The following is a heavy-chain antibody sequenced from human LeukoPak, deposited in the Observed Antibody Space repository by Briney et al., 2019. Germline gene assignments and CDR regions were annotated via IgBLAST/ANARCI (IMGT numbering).Heavy chain of an antibody. J-gene: IGHJ4*02. Sequence: ASVKVSCKASGYTSTSYGISWVRQAPGQGLEWMGWISAYNGNTNYAQKLQGRVTMTTDTSTSTAYMELRSLRSDDTAVYYCARVPDYGDYTDYFDYWGQGTLVTVSS. CDR1: GYTSTSYG. CDR3: ARVPDYGDYTDYFDY. D-gene: IGHD4-17*01. V-gene: IGHV1-18*04. CDR2: ISAYNGNT.